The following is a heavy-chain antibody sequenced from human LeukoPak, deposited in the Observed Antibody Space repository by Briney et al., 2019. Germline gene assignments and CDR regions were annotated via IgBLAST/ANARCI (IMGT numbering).Heavy chain of an antibody. CDR1: GGSISPYS. CDR2: IYYSGST. Sequence: PSETLSLTCTVSGGSISPYSWSWIRQPPGKGLEWIGHIYYSGSTNYNPSLKSRVTISVDTSKNQFSLKLSSVTAADTAVYYCARGQGGPRLNYWGQGTLVTVSS. D-gene: IGHD3-16*01. V-gene: IGHV4-59*01. CDR3: ARGQGGPRLNY. J-gene: IGHJ4*02.